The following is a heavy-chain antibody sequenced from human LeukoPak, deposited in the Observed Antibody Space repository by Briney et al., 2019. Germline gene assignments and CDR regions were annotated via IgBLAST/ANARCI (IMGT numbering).Heavy chain of an antibody. CDR3: ARGVLGYCSSTSCYEFGMDV. CDR1: GFTFSNYA. D-gene: IGHD2-2*01. Sequence: GGSLRLSCAASGFTFSNYAMSWVRQAPGKGLEWVSGISGSGGSTYYVDSVKGRFTISRDYSKNTLYLQMNSLRAEDTAVYYCARGVLGYCSSTSCYEFGMDVWGQGTTVTVSS. J-gene: IGHJ6*02. CDR2: ISGSGGST. V-gene: IGHV3-23*01.